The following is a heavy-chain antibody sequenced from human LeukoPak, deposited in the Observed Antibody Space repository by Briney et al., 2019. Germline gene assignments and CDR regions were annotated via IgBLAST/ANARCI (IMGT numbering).Heavy chain of an antibody. CDR2: TFYRSKWYN. V-gene: IGHV6-1*01. CDR3: ARGRVSYYGMDV. J-gene: IGHJ6*02. Sequence: SQTLSLTCAISGDSVSSNRAAWNWIRQSPSRGLEWLGRTFYRSKWYNEYAESVKSRISINPDTPRNQFSLQLKSVTPEDTAVYYCARGRVSYYGMDVWGQGTTVTVSS. CDR1: GDSVSSNRAA.